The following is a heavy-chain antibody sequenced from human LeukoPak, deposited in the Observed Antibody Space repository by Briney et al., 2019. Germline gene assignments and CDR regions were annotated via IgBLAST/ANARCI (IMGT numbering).Heavy chain of an antibody. CDR2: IIPIFGTA. D-gene: IGHD2-2*01. J-gene: IGHJ6*04. CDR3: AMQGYCSSTSCYGGGYYYYGMDV. Sequence: SVTVSCKASGGTFSSYAIGWVRQAPGPGLEWMGGIIPIFGTANYAQKFQGRVTITADESTSTAYMELSSLGSEDTAVYYCAMQGYCSSTSCYGGGYYYYGMDVWGKGTTVTVSS. V-gene: IGHV1-69*13. CDR1: GGTFSSYA.